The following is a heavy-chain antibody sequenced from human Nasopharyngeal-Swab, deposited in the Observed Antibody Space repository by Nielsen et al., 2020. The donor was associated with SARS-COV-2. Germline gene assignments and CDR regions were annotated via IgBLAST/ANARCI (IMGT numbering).Heavy chain of an antibody. CDR2: ISSSSTYI. J-gene: IGHJ6*02. CDR3: ARDGLDYDFWSAYFMDV. D-gene: IGHD3-3*01. Sequence: GGSLRLSCAASGFTFSNYNMNWVRQAPGKGLEWVSSISSSSTYIYYADSVKGRLTTSRDNTKNSLSLQMNSLRAEDTAVYYCARDGLDYDFWSAYFMDVWGQGTTVTVSS. V-gene: IGHV3-21*01. CDR1: GFTFSNYN.